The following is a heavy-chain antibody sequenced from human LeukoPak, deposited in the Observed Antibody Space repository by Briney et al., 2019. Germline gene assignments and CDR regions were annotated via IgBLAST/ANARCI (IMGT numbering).Heavy chain of an antibody. J-gene: IGHJ4*02. CDR2: ISSNGGST. CDR3: SKERPEEYYASGSYFDY. CDR1: GFTFSNYA. V-gene: IGHV3-64*04. Sequence: GGSLRLSCSASGFTFSNYAIHWVRQAPGNGLEYVSAISSNGGSTYYADSVKGRFTISRDNSKYTVYLEMNSLRVDDTAMYYCSKERPEEYYASGSYFDYWGQGTLVTVSS. D-gene: IGHD3-10*01.